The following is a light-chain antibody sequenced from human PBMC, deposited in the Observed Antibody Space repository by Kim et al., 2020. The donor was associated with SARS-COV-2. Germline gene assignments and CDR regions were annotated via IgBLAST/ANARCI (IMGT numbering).Light chain of an antibody. V-gene: IGKV2-30*01. CDR3: MQGTLWPFT. CDR1: QSLGDSDGNSY. J-gene: IGKJ3*01. CDR2: KVS. Sequence: PASSTCRASQSLGDSDGNSYVNWCHQRPSQAPRRRIYKVSNRDSGVPDRFSGSGSGTDFTLQISRVEAEDVGVYYCMQGTLWPFTFGPGTKVDIK.